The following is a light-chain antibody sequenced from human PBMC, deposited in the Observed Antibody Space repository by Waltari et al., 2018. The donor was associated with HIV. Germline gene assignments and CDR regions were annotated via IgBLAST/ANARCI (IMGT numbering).Light chain of an antibody. Sequence: DIQMTQSPSSLSASVGDRVTITCRASQGIGNSLAWYQQKPGKVPTLLIYAASTLQSGVPSRFSGSGSWTDFTLTISSLQPEDFATYYCQKYNSAPLTFGPGTKVDVK. CDR2: AAS. CDR3: QKYNSAPLT. CDR1: QGIGNS. J-gene: IGKJ3*01. V-gene: IGKV1-27*01.